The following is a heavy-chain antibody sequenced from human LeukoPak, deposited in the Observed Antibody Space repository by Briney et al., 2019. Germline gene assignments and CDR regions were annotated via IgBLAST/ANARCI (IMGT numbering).Heavy chain of an antibody. CDR1: GFTFSAYG. J-gene: IGHJ3*02. Sequence: GGSLRLSCAASGFTFSAYGVTWVRQAPGKGLEWVSSMGVSGDNVHYLDSVKGRFAISRDNSKNTLYLQMNSLRAEDAAVYYCAKDPIGDYVGAFDTWGQGTMVIVSS. D-gene: IGHD4-17*01. CDR3: AKDPIGDYVGAFDT. CDR2: MGVSGDNV. V-gene: IGHV3-23*01.